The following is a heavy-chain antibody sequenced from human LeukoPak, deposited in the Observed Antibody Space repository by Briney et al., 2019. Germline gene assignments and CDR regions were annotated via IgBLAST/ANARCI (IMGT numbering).Heavy chain of an antibody. Sequence: PSQTLSLTCTVSGGSISSGDYYWSWIRQPPGKGLEWIGYIYYSGSTYYNPSLKSRVTISVDTSKNQFSLKLSSVTAADTAVYYCARSTVTTPSPIEYWGRGTLVTVSS. D-gene: IGHD4-17*01. CDR1: GGSISSGDYY. V-gene: IGHV4-30-4*01. J-gene: IGHJ4*02. CDR3: ARSTVTTPSPIEY. CDR2: IYYSGST.